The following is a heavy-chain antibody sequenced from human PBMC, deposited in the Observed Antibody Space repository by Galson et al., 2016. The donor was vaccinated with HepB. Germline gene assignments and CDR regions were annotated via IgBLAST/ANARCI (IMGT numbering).Heavy chain of an antibody. Sequence: SVKVSCKASGGTFSTYTISWVRQAPGQGLEWMGGIIPIFGTANYAQKFQGRVSITADESTNTAYMELSSLRSADTAVYYCARDGPEGYHFDYWGQGTLVTVSS. CDR3: ARDGPEGYHFDY. J-gene: IGHJ4*02. D-gene: IGHD5-24*01. CDR2: IIPIFGTA. V-gene: IGHV1-69*13. CDR1: GGTFSTYT.